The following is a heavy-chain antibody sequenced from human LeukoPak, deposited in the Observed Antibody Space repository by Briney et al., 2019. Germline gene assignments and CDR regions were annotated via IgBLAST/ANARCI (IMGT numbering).Heavy chain of an antibody. CDR1: GFRFSYNP. CDR3: AKTAMIKVIATSYPKGLNY. J-gene: IGHJ4*02. D-gene: IGHD2-21*01. Sequence: PGGSLRLSCAASGFRFSYNPRNWVRQAPGKRLEWVSGISGSGDSTYYADPVRGRFTISRDNSKETVYLQMTSLRADDTAVYYCAKTAMIKVIATSYPKGLNYWGQGALVTVSS. CDR2: ISGSGDST. V-gene: IGHV3-23*01.